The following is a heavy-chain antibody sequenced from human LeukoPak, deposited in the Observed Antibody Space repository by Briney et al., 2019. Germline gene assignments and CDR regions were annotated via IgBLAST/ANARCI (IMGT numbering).Heavy chain of an antibody. J-gene: IGHJ4*02. CDR3: AKGAYDILTAFDY. Sequence: PGGSLRLSCAASGFTFSSYAMSWVRQAPGKGLEWVSGISGSGGYTYYADSVRGRVTISRDNSKNTLYLQMHSLRAEDTAIYYCAKGAYDILTAFDYWGQGTLVTESS. D-gene: IGHD3-9*01. CDR1: GFTFSSYA. CDR2: ISGSGGYT. V-gene: IGHV3-23*01.